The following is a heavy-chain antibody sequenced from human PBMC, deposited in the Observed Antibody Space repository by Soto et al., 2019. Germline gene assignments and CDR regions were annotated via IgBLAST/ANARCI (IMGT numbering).Heavy chain of an antibody. CDR1: GGCFRGYD. CDR2: INHSGST. J-gene: IGHJ4*02. Sequence: QVQLQQWGAGLLKPSETLSLNCAVYGGCFRGYDWSWIRQPQGQGLEWIGEINHSGSTNYNTSLKSLISLSVDSSKNQFSLKLSSVTVAGTAVYYWARFVRDFDWLPHGLFDYWVQGTLGTGAS. D-gene: IGHD3-9*01. V-gene: IGHV4-34*01. CDR3: ARFVRDFDWLPHGLFDY.